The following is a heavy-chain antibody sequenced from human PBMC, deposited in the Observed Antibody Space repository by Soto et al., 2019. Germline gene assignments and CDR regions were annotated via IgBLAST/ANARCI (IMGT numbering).Heavy chain of an antibody. CDR3: ARQGPPPMATTPY. CDR1: GYSFTSYW. J-gene: IGHJ4*02. Sequence: GESLKISCKGSGYSFTSYWIGWVRQMPGKGLEWMGRIDPSDSYTNYSPSFQGHVTISADKSISTAYLQWSSLKASDTAMYYCARQGPPPMATTPYWGQGTLVTVS. CDR2: IDPSDSYT. D-gene: IGHD5-12*01. V-gene: IGHV5-10-1*01.